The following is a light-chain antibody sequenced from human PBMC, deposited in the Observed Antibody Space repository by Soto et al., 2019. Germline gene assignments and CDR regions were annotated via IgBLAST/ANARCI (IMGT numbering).Light chain of an antibody. CDR2: GAS. J-gene: IGKJ3*01. Sequence: EIVLTQSPGTLSLSPGERATLSCRASQSVSSSYLAWYQHKPGQAPRLLIYGASGRATGIPDRFSGSGSGTDFTLTISRLEPEDFAVYYCQQYGSSPLTFGPGTKVDIK. CDR3: QQYGSSPLT. CDR1: QSVSSSY. V-gene: IGKV3-20*01.